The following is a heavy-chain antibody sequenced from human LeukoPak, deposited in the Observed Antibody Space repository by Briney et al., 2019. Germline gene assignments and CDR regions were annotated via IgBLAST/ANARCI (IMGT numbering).Heavy chain of an antibody. CDR2: IYSGGST. Sequence: GGSLRLSCAASGFTVSSNYMSWVRQAPGKGLEWVSVIYSGGSTYYEASVKGRFTITIHNDKNTLYLQMNSQEAEDTAVYYCARVVYNSSGYYEDYWGQGTLVTVSS. CDR3: ARVVYNSSGYYEDY. J-gene: IGHJ4*02. CDR1: GFTVSSNY. D-gene: IGHD3-22*01. V-gene: IGHV3-53*04.